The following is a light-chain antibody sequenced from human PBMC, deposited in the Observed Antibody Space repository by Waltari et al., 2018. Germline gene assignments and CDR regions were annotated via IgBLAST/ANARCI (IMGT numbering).Light chain of an antibody. CDR3: MFWPSNVWV. CDR2: YKSGSEK. V-gene: IGLV5-37*01. Sequence: QPVLTQPPSSSASPGESARLTCTFPSDITVGDFNIYWYRQKPGRPPRFLLYYKSGSEKAQGTGVPSRFSGSKDASANAGILLISGLQSEDEADYYCMFWPSNVWVFGGGTKLTVL. CDR1: SDITVGDFN. J-gene: IGLJ3*02.